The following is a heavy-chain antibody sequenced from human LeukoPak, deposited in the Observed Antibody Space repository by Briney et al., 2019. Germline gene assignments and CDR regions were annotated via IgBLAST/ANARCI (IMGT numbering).Heavy chain of an antibody. J-gene: IGHJ3*02. Sequence: GSLRLSCAASAFTFSSYAMHWVRQAPAKGLEWVAVISYDGSNKYYADSVKGRFTISRDNSKNTLYLQMNSLRAEDTAVYYCARDPGGSYSGDAFDIWGQGTMVTVSS. D-gene: IGHD1-26*01. CDR3: ARDPGGSYSGDAFDI. CDR2: ISYDGSNK. V-gene: IGHV3-30-3*01. CDR1: AFTFSSYA.